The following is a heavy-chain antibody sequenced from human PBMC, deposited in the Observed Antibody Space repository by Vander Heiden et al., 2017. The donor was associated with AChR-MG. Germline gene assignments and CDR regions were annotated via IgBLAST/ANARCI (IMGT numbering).Heavy chain of an antibody. Sequence: EVQLVESGGGLVQPGGSLRLSCAASGFPFSDHYMDWVRQAPGKGLEWVGRIKDKVNRDTTEYAASVKGRFTSSRDDLKKSMYMEMNSLKTEDTAGYYCTRGPPDYWGQGTLVTVSS. V-gene: IGHV3-72*01. CDR1: GFPFSDHY. J-gene: IGHJ4*02. CDR2: IKDKVNRDTT. CDR3: TRGPPDY.